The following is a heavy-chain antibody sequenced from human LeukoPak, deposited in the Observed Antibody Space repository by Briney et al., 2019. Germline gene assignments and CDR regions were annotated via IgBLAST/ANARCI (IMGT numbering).Heavy chain of an antibody. CDR2: INSDGSST. V-gene: IGHV3-74*01. CDR1: GFTFSSYW. J-gene: IGHJ6*02. CDR3: ASDYRPPDYYYGMDV. Sequence: GGSLRLSCAASGFTFSSYWMHWVRQAPGKGLVWVSRINSDGSSTSYADSVKGRFTISRDNAKNTLYLQMNSLRAEDTAVYYCASDYRPPDYYYGMDVWGQGTTVTVSS. D-gene: IGHD3-16*02.